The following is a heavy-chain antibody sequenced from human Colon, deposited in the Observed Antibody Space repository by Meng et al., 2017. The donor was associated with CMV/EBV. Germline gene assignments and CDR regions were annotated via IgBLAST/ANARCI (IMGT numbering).Heavy chain of an antibody. D-gene: IGHD6-19*01. CDR1: GFTCSSYG. J-gene: IGHJ4*02. V-gene: IGHV3-23*03. CDR3: AKSSGWYGKYYFDS. CDR2: IYAGGFSA. Sequence: SGFTCSSYGVAWVRQAPGRGLEWISIIYAGGFSARYADSVKGRFTISRNNSANTVLLKMNSLRAEDTAVYYCAKSSGWYGKYYFDSWGQGTLVTVSS.